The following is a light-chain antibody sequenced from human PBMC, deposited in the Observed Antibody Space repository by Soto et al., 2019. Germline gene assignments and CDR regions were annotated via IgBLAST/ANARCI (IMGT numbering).Light chain of an antibody. CDR2: AAS. CDR3: RQYYSYPRT. Sequence: IRMTQSPSSFSASTGDRVTITCRASQGISSYLAWYQQKPGKAPKLLIYAASTLQSGVPSRFSGSGSGTDFTLTISCLQSEDFATYYCRQYYSYPRTFGQGTKVDI. CDR1: QGISSY. V-gene: IGKV1-8*01. J-gene: IGKJ1*01.